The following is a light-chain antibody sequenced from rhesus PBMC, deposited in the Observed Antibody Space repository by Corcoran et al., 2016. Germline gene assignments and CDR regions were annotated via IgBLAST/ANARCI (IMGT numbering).Light chain of an antibody. Sequence: DIQMTQSPSSLSASVGDRVTISCRASQGISSWLAWYQQKPGKAPKLLIYKASSVQSGVPSRFSGRGSGTEFNFPISSLKPEDFATYYCQQYNSAPWTFGQGTKVEIK. CDR1: QGISSW. CDR2: KAS. V-gene: IGKV1-21*01. CDR3: QQYNSAPWT. J-gene: IGKJ1*01.